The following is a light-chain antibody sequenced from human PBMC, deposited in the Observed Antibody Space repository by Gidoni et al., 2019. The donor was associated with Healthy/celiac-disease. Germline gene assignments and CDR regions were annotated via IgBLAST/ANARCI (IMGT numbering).Light chain of an antibody. J-gene: IGKJ2*01. CDR2: DAS. CDR3: QQYDN. Sequence: DIQMTQSPSSLSASVGDRVTITCQASQDISNYLNCYQQKPGKAPKLLIYDASNLETVVPSRFSGSGSGTDFTFTISSLQPEDIATYYCQQYDNFGQGNKLEIK. CDR1: QDISNY. V-gene: IGKV1-33*01.